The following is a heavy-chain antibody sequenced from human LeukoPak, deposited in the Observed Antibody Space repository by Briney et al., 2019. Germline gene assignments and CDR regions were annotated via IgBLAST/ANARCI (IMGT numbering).Heavy chain of an antibody. CDR2: INTDGSDT. CDR1: GFTFSNDW. D-gene: IGHD6-13*01. Sequence: GGSLRLSCAASGFTFSNDWMHWVRQAPGKGLVWVSRINTDGSDTSYADSVKGRFTISRDNAKNTLYLQMNSLRAEDTAVYYCARVSSSSWWALDYWGQGTLVTVSS. CDR3: ARVSSSSWWALDY. V-gene: IGHV3-74*01. J-gene: IGHJ4*02.